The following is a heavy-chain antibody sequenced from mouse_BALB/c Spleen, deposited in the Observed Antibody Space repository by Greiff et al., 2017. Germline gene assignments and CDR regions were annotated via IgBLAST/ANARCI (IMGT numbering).Heavy chain of an antibody. CDR2: ISSGGSYT. J-gene: IGHJ2*01. Sequence: EVQVLESGGGLVKPGGSLKLSCAASGFTFSSYAMSWVRQSPEKRLEWVAEISSGGSYTYYPDTVTGRFTISRDNAKNTLYLEMSSLRSEDTAMYYCARPYYGSSQYYFDYWGQGTTLTVSS. D-gene: IGHD1-1*01. CDR3: ARPYYGSSQYYFDY. V-gene: IGHV5-9-4*01. CDR1: GFTFSSYA.